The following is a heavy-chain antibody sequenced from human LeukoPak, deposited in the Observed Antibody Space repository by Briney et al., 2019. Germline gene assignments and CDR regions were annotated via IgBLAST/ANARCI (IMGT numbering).Heavy chain of an antibody. Sequence: GGSLRLSCAASGFTFSGSDMHWVRQASGKGLEWVGRVTTKPNNYATTYGASVKGRFTISRDDSANTAYLQMNSLKTEDTAVYYCTTYRSGHYWGQGTLVTVSS. CDR3: TTYRSGHY. CDR1: GFTFSGSD. V-gene: IGHV3-73*01. J-gene: IGHJ4*02. CDR2: VTTKPNNYAT. D-gene: IGHD6-19*01.